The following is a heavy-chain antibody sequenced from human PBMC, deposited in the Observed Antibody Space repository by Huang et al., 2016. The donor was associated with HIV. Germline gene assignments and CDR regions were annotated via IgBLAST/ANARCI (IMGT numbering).Heavy chain of an antibody. V-gene: IGHV1-69*01. D-gene: IGHD2-21*01. CDR1: GGTFSSYA. CDR2: IIPIFGTA. J-gene: IGHJ2*01. CDR3: ARDKSGGDANWYFDL. Sequence: QVQLVQSGAEVKKPGSSVKVSCKASGGTFSSYAINWVRQAPGQGLEWMGGIIPIFGTANDAQKFQGRVTITADESTSTAYMELSSLRSEDTAVYYCARDKSGGDANWYFDLWGRGTLVTVSS.